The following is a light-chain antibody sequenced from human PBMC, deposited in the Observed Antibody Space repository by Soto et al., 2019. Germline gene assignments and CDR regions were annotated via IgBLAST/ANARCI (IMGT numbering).Light chain of an antibody. CDR2: EGS. CDR3: CSYADSRTFV. V-gene: IGLV2-23*03. CDR1: SSDVGSYNL. J-gene: IGLJ1*01. Sequence: QSLLTHPASLSGSPGQSITISCTGTSSDVGSYNLVSWYQQHPGKAPKLMIYEGSKRPSGVSNRFSGSKSGNTASLTISGLQAEDEADYYCCSYADSRTFVFGSGTRSPS.